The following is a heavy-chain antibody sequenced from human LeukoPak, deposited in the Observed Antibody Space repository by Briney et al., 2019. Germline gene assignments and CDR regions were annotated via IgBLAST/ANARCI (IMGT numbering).Heavy chain of an antibody. Sequence: GGSLRLSCEASGFTFSSYGMHWVRQAPARGLEWVALITYDGYYKYYADSVKGRFTISSDNSKNTLYLHMNNLSPEATVIYYCSKDRSGVVRASPMDYWGQGTLVIVSS. CDR3: SKDRSGVVRASPMDY. V-gene: IGHV3-30*18. CDR1: GFTFSSYG. CDR2: ITYDGYYK. D-gene: IGHD3-10*01. J-gene: IGHJ4*02.